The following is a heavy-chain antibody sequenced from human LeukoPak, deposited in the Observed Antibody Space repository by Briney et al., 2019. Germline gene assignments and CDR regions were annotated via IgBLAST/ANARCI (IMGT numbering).Heavy chain of an antibody. J-gene: IGHJ4*02. V-gene: IGHV5-51*01. CDR3: ARATYDSSGYYLNYFDY. Sequence: GESLKISCKGSGYSFTSYWIGWVRQMPGKGLEWMGIIYPGDSDTRYSPSFQGQVTISADKSISTAYLQWSSLKASDTAMYYCARATYDSSGYYLNYFDYWGQGTLVTVSS. CDR2: IYPGDSDT. CDR1: GYSFTSYW. D-gene: IGHD3-22*01.